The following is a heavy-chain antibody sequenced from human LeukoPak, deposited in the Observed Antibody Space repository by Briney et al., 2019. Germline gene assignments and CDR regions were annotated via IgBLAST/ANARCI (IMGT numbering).Heavy chain of an antibody. CDR2: IGTSSSRI. V-gene: IGHV3-48*01. Sequence: PGGSLRLSCVASGFTFSHYWMHWVRQVPGKGLEWVSYIGTSSSRIYYADSVKGRFTISRDNAKNSLYLQMNGLRAEDTAVYYCARGPSSQFRTDYWGQGTLVTVSS. D-gene: IGHD2-2*01. J-gene: IGHJ4*02. CDR1: GFTFSHYW. CDR3: ARGPSSQFRTDY.